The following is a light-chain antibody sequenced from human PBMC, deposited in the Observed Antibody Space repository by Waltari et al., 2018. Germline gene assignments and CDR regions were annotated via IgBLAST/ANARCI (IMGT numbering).Light chain of an antibody. Sequence: QSALTQAASVSGSLGQSITISCTGTTNDVGAYNLVSWYQQHPGKAPRLILYAVTERPSWVSNRFSGSKSGNTASLTISGLQAEDEADYHCCSYAGGRTYVVFGGGTKLTVL. CDR1: TNDVGAYNL. J-gene: IGLJ2*01. V-gene: IGLV2-23*02. CDR2: AVT. CDR3: CSYAGGRTYVV.